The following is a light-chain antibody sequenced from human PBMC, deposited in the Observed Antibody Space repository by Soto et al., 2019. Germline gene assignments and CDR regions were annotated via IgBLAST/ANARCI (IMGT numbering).Light chain of an antibody. CDR1: QSISSW. Sequence: IQMTQSPSTLSAYVGDRVTITCRASQSISSWLAWYQQKPGKAPKLLIYKASSLESGVPSRFSGSGSGTEFTLTISSLQPDDFTTYYCQQYSTFGQGTKVEIK. CDR3: QQYST. V-gene: IGKV1-5*03. CDR2: KAS. J-gene: IGKJ1*01.